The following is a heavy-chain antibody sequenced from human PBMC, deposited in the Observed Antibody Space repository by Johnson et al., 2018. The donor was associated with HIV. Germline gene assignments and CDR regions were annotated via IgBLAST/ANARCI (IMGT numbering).Heavy chain of an antibody. CDR3: ARDAVTPI. CDR2: ISYDGSNK. V-gene: IGHV3-30*04. CDR1: GFTFSSYA. J-gene: IGHJ3*02. D-gene: IGHD4-17*01. Sequence: QVQLVESGGGLVKPGGSLRLSCAASGFTFSSYAMHWVRQAPGKGLEWVAVISYDGSNKYYADSVKGRFTISRDNSKNTLYLQMNSLRAEDTAVYYCARDAVTPIWGQGTMVTVSS.